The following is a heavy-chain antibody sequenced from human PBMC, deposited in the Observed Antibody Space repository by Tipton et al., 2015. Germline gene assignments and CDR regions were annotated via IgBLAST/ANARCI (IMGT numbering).Heavy chain of an antibody. CDR3: ARHDSTGFHLED. D-gene: IGHD3-22*01. J-gene: IGHJ4*02. Sequence: LRLSCTVPGGSISRFYWSWIRQPPGKGLEWIGYIHSTGNSAYNPSLQSRVTMSVDTPKNQFSLRLSSVTAADTAVYSCARHDSTGFHLEDWGQGTLVTVSS. CDR1: GGSISRFY. CDR2: IHSTGNS. V-gene: IGHV4-4*09.